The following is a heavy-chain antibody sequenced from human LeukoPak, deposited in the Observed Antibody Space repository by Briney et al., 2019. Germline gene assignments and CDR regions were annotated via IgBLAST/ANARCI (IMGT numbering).Heavy chain of an antibody. J-gene: IGHJ4*02. CDR2: IYPGDSNT. CDR1: GYSFTSYW. V-gene: IGHV5-51*01. CDR3: ARRGEAMDPFDY. D-gene: IGHD5-18*01. Sequence: GESLKISCKDTGYSFTSYWIGWVRQMPGKGLEWMGIIYPGDSNTRYSPSFQGQVTISADKSINTAYLQWSSLKASDTAIYYCARRGEAMDPFDYWGQGTLVTVSS.